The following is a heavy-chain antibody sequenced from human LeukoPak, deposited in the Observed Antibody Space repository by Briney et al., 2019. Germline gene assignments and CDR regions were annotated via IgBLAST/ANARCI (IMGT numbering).Heavy chain of an antibody. D-gene: IGHD5-12*01. CDR1: GLTFSSYG. Sequence: GGSLSLSCAASGLTFSSYGMHWVRQAPGKGLEWVAVIWYDGSNKYYAVSVKGRFTISRDNSKNTLYLQMNSLRAEDTAVYYCARDAATGYSGYEVFDYWGQGTLVTVSS. V-gene: IGHV3-33*01. J-gene: IGHJ4*02. CDR3: ARDAATGYSGYEVFDY. CDR2: IWYDGSNK.